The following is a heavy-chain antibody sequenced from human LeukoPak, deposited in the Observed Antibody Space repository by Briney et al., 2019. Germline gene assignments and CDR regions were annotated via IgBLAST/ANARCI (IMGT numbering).Heavy chain of an antibody. CDR1: GGSISSGGYS. Sequence: SETLSLTCAVSGGSISSGGYSWGWIRQPPGKGLEWIGYIYHSGSTYYNPSLKSRVTISVDRSKNQFSLKLSSVTAADTAVYYCARGVSSGYYGEYYFDYWGQGTLVTVSS. CDR2: IYHSGST. V-gene: IGHV4-30-2*01. D-gene: IGHD3-22*01. CDR3: ARGVSSGYYGEYYFDY. J-gene: IGHJ4*02.